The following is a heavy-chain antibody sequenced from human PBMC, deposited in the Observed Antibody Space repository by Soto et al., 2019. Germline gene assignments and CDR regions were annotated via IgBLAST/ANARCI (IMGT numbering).Heavy chain of an antibody. CDR3: AKNGRSSIYSELDY. Sequence: GGSLRLSCAASGFTFNNYAMSWVRQAPGMGLEWVSVISVGGDNTYYADSVKGRFTISRDNSKNTLSLQMNSLRAEDTAVYYCAKNGRSSIYSELDYWGQGMMVTVSS. J-gene: IGHJ4*02. D-gene: IGHD2-2*01. V-gene: IGHV3-23*01. CDR1: GFTFNNYA. CDR2: ISVGGDNT.